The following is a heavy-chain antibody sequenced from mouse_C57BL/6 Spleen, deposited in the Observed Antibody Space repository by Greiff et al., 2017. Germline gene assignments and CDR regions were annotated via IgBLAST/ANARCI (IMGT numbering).Heavy chain of an antibody. CDR2: IDPSDSYT. D-gene: IGHD1-1*01. CDR1: GYTFTSYW. V-gene: IGHV1-69*01. Sequence: QVQLQQPGAELVMPGASVKLSCKASGYTFTSYWMHWVKQRPGQGLEWIGEIDPSDSYTNYNQKFKGKSTLTVDKSSSTAYMQLSSLTSEDSAVYYCARHYGSGCWFAYWGQGTLVTVSA. J-gene: IGHJ3*01. CDR3: ARHYGSGCWFAY.